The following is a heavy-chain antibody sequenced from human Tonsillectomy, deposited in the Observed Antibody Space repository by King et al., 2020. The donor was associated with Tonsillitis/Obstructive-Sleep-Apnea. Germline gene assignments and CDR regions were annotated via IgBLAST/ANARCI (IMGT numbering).Heavy chain of an antibody. D-gene: IGHD2-2*01. CDR2: ISYDGSNK. V-gene: IGHV3-30*18. CDR3: AKGGRDIVVDPDYYYYYYMDV. Sequence: VQLVESGGGVVQPGTSLRLSCAASGFTFSSYGMYWVRQAPGKGLEWVAVISYDGSNKYYADSVKGRFTISIDNSKNTLYLQMNSLRAEDTAVYYCAKGGRDIVVDPDYYYYYYMDVWGKGTTVTVSS. J-gene: IGHJ6*03. CDR1: GFTFSSYG.